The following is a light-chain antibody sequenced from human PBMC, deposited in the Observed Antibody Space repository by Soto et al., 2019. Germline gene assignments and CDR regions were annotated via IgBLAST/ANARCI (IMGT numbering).Light chain of an antibody. CDR1: SSDVGGYNY. V-gene: IGLV2-14*01. Sequence: QSVLTQPASVSGSPVQSITISCTGTSSDVGGYNYVSWYQQHPGKAPKLMIYDVSNRPSGVSNRFSASKSGNTASLTISGLQAEDEADYYCSSYTSSSTLVFGGGTKLTVL. J-gene: IGLJ2*01. CDR2: DVS. CDR3: SSYTSSSTLV.